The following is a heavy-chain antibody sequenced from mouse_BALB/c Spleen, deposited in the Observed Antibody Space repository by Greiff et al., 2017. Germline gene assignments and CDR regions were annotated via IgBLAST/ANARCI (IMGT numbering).Heavy chain of an antibody. CDR3: ARKDYRYFGY. J-gene: IGHJ2*01. Sequence: QVQLQQSGAELAKPGASVKMSCKASGYTFTSYWMHWVTQRPGQGLEWIGYINPSTGYTEYNQKFKDKATLTADKSSSTAYMQLSSLTSEDSAVYYCARKDYRYFGYWGQGTTLTVSS. CDR1: GYTFTSYW. V-gene: IGHV1-7*01. CDR2: INPSTGYT. D-gene: IGHD2-14*01.